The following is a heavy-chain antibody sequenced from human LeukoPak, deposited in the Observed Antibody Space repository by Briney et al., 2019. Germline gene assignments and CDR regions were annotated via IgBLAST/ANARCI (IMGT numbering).Heavy chain of an antibody. CDR3: ARVERYYYSSGYYP. V-gene: IGHV1-18*01. Sequence: ASVKVSCKASDYRFASYGITWVRQAPGQGLEWMGWISAYNGATNTAQKLQGRFTMTTDTSTDTAYMELRSLRSDDTAVYYCARVERYYYSSGYYPWGQGILVTVSS. J-gene: IGHJ5*02. CDR1: DYRFASYG. CDR2: ISAYNGAT. D-gene: IGHD3-22*01.